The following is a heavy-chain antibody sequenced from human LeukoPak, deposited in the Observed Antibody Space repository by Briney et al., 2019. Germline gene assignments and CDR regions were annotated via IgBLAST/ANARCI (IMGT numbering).Heavy chain of an antibody. Sequence: GGSLRLSCTPSGFTFGDYDMSWVRHAPGKGLEWVAHIKEDGTEEYYVDSVKGRFTISRDNAKNSLSLQMNSLRAEDTAVYYCARWNSGWEFDYWGQGTLVSVSS. CDR1: GFTFGDYD. D-gene: IGHD6-19*01. J-gene: IGHJ4*02. V-gene: IGHV3-7*05. CDR2: IKEDGTEE. CDR3: ARWNSGWEFDY.